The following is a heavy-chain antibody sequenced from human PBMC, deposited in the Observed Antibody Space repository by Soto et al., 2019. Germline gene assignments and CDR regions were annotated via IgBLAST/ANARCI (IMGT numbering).Heavy chain of an antibody. J-gene: IGHJ4*02. CDR1: GYSFTSYW. CDR2: IDPSDSYT. Sequence: PGESLKISCKASGYSFTSYWISWVRQMPGKGLEWMGRIDPSDSYTNYSPSFQGHVTIAADKSISTAYLQWSSLKASDTAMYYCARSLASSGWYLGYWGQGTQVTVSS. V-gene: IGHV5-10-1*01. D-gene: IGHD6-19*01. CDR3: ARSLASSGWYLGY.